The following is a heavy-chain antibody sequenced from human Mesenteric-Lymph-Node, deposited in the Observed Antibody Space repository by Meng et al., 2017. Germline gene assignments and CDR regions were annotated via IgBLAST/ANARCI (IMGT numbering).Heavy chain of an antibody. CDR1: GFTFSNAW. J-gene: IGHJ3*01. V-gene: IGHV3-7*01. CDR3: ARDSQGPRS. Sequence: GESLKISCVASGFTFSNAWMTWVRQAPGKGLEWVANIKQDGSEKNYVDSVKGRFTVSRDNAKNSLFLQMNSLRAEDTAVYYCARDSQGPRSWGQGTMVTVSS. CDR2: IKQDGSEK.